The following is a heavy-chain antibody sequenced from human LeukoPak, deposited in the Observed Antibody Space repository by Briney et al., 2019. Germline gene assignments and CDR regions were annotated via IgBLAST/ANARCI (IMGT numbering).Heavy chain of an antibody. Sequence: GGSLRLSCAASGFTFSSYAMSWVRQAPGKGLEWVSVISGSGGSTYYADSVKGRFTISRDNSKSTLYLQMNSLRAEDAAVYYCASEIIFGSFDYWGQGTLVTVSS. V-gene: IGHV3-23*01. CDR2: ISGSGGST. D-gene: IGHD3-3*01. CDR1: GFTFSSYA. CDR3: ASEIIFGSFDY. J-gene: IGHJ4*02.